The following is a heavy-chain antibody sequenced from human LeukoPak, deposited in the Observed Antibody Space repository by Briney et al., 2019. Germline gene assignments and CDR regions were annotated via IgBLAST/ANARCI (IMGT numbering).Heavy chain of an antibody. J-gene: IGHJ4*02. Sequence: PSETLSLTCTVSGGSMSPYHWGWIRQPPGKGLEWTGYIYYSGSTNYNPSLKSRVTISVDTSKNQFSLKLSSVTAADTAIYYCARAVSGRFDYWGQGTLVTVSS. D-gene: IGHD6-19*01. CDR1: GGSMSPYH. V-gene: IGHV4-59*08. CDR3: ARAVSGRFDY. CDR2: IYYSGST.